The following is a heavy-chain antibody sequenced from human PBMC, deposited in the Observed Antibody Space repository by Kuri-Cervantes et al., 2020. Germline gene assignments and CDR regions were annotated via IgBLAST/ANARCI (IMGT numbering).Heavy chain of an antibody. J-gene: IGHJ2*01. Sequence: SETLSLTCAVYGGSFSGYYWSWIRQPPGKGLEWIGEINHSGSTNYNPSLKSRVTISVDTSKNQFSLKLSSVTAADTAVYYCARGKQGPRCFDLWGRGTLVTVSS. CDR3: ARGKQGPRCFDL. CDR2: INHSGST. V-gene: IGHV4-34*01. CDR1: GGSFSGYY.